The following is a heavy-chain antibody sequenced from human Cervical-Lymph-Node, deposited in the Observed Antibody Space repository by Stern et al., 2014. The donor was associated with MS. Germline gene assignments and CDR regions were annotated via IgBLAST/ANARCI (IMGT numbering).Heavy chain of an antibody. CDR3: ARGLMITFGGNTVHGYHGLDV. CDR2: MKPSSGKT. D-gene: IGHD3-16*01. J-gene: IGHJ6*02. Sequence: VQLVESGAEVKKPGASVKVSCKTSGYTFTSYDVSWVRQATGQGLEWMGWMKPSSGKTAYAPKFQGRVTMTRNTSISTAYMDLSSLTSEDTAVYYCARGLMITFGGNTVHGYHGLDVWGQGTTVTVSS. CDR1: GYTFTSYD. V-gene: IGHV1-8*01.